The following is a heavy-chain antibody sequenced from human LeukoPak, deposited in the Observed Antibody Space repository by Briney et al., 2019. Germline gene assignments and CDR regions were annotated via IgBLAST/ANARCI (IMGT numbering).Heavy chain of an antibody. D-gene: IGHD3-22*01. CDR2: IWYDGSNK. CDR1: GFTFSNYG. V-gene: IGHV3-33*01. CDR3: ARDLIYYDSSGYNTPYGMDV. J-gene: IGHJ6*02. Sequence: GGSLRLSCAASGFTFSNYGMHWVRQAPGKGLEWVAVIWYDGSNKYYADSVKGRFTISRDNSKNTLYLQMNSLRAEDTAVYYCARDLIYYDSSGYNTPYGMDVWGQGTTVTVSS.